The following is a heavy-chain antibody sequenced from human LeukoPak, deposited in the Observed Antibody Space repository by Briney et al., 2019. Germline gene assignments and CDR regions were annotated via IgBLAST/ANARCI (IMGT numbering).Heavy chain of an antibody. Sequence: PGGSLRLSCVASGFTFGSHAMNWVRQAPGKGLEWVSSISRNSLYMYYADSLKGRFTISRDNAKNSLYLQMDSLRAEDTAVYYCARDKVGHDFWSGYSDFWGHGTLVTVSS. CDR1: GFTFGSHA. D-gene: IGHD3-3*01. CDR3: ARDKVGHDFWSGYSDF. CDR2: ISRNSLYM. V-gene: IGHV3-21*06. J-gene: IGHJ4*01.